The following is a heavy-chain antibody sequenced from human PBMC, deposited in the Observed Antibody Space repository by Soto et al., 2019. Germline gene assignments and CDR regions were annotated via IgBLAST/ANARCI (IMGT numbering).Heavy chain of an antibody. Sequence: SETLSLTCTVSGGSISSYYWSWTRQPPGKGLEWIGYIYYSGSTNYNPSLKSRVTISVDTSKNQFSLKLSSVTAADTAVYYCARAGYSYGTGRYYYYYYMDVWGKGTTVTVSS. CDR1: GGSISSYY. D-gene: IGHD5-18*01. J-gene: IGHJ6*03. V-gene: IGHV4-59*08. CDR2: IYYSGST. CDR3: ARAGYSYGTGRYYYYYYMDV.